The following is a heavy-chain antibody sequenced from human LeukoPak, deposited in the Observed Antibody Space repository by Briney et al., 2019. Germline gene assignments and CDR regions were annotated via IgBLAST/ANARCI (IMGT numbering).Heavy chain of an antibody. CDR3: ARLQGSVVVAAVSWFDP. Sequence: GESLKISCKGSGYSFTSNCIGWVRQMPGKGLEWMGIIYPGDSDTRYSPSFQGQVTISADKSISTACLQWSSLKASDTAMYYCARLQGSVVVAAVSWFDPWGLGTLVTVSS. D-gene: IGHD2-15*01. V-gene: IGHV5-51*01. CDR1: GYSFTSNC. J-gene: IGHJ5*02. CDR2: IYPGDSDT.